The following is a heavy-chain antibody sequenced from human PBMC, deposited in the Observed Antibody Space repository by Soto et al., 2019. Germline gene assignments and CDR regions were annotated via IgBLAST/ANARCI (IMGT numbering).Heavy chain of an antibody. CDR3: ASPAGIGAFDI. CDR1: GFTFSDYY. V-gene: IGHV3-11*01. CDR2: ISSSGSTI. Sequence: QVQLVESGGGLVKPGGSLRLSCAASGFTFSDYYMSWIRQAPGKGLEWVSYISSSGSTIYYADSVKGRFTISRDNAKNSLYLQITSLRAEETAVYYWASPAGIGAFDIWGQGTMVTVSS. D-gene: IGHD6-13*01. J-gene: IGHJ3*02.